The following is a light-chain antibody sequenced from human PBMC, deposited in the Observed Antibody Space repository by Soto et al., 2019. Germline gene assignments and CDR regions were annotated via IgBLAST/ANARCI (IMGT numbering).Light chain of an antibody. CDR2: AAS. J-gene: IGKJ1*01. V-gene: IGKV1-27*01. CDR3: QKYNSAPIRA. CDR1: QGIRNY. Sequence: DIQMTQSPSSLSASVGDRVTITCRASQGIRNYLAWYQQKPGKVPKLLIYAASTLQSGVPSRFSGSGSGTDLTLTISSLQPEDVATYYCQKYNSAPIRAFGQGTKVEIK.